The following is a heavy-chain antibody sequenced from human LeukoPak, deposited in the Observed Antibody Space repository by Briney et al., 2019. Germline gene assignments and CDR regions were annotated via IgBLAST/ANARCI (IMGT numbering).Heavy chain of an antibody. CDR2: IIPIFGTA. CDR3: ARGPRYYYYYGMDV. CDR1: GGTFSSYA. J-gene: IGHJ6*02. Sequence: ASVKVSCEASGGTFSSYAISWVRQAPGQGLEWMGGIIPIFGTANYAQKFQGRVTITADESTSTAYMELSSLRSEDTAVYYCARGPRYYYYYGMDVWGQGTTVTVSS. V-gene: IGHV1-69*01.